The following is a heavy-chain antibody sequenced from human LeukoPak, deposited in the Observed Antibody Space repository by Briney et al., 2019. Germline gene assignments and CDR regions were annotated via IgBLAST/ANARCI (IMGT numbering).Heavy chain of an antibody. D-gene: IGHD3-10*01. J-gene: IGHJ4*02. Sequence: GGSLRLSCVASGFTFSSSWMSWVRQGPGKGPGWVANMNQDGSRKFYVDSVEGRFTISRDNAKNSLFLEMNGLRDEDTAVYYCTRDSQGSGTYSTDHWGQGTLVTVSS. CDR3: TRDSQGSGTYSTDH. CDR2: MNQDGSRK. CDR1: GFTFSSSW. V-gene: IGHV3-7*01.